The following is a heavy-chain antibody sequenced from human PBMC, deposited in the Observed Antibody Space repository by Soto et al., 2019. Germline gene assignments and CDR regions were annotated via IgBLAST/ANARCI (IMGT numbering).Heavy chain of an antibody. Sequence: SLRLSCVASGFTFSSYAMHWVRQAPGKGLEWVAVISYDGSNKYYADSVKGRFTISRDNSKSTLYLQVDSLRPEDAAVYYCARDPKTSGGQHWAFNYFDSWGQGTLVTVSS. J-gene: IGHJ4*02. V-gene: IGHV3-30-3*01. CDR1: GFTFSSYA. D-gene: IGHD7-27*01. CDR2: ISYDGSNK. CDR3: ARDPKTSGGQHWAFNYFDS.